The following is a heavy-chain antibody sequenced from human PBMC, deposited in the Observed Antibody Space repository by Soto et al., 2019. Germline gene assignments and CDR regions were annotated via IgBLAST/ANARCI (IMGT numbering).Heavy chain of an antibody. CDR3: SRDRRAYNIRNENYFYEMDV. CDR1: GGTFRTYA. V-gene: IGHV1-69*01. Sequence: QVQLVQSGPEVKKPGSSVKVSCKASGGTFRTYAVSWGRRAPGHGLAWLGGIIPAHDTPNYAPRLEGRVKITADESTNTASMELNSLTSDDTAVYYCSRDRRAYNIRNENYFYEMDVWGQGTTVTVSS. J-gene: IGHJ6*02. D-gene: IGHD1-1*01. CDR2: IIPAHDTP.